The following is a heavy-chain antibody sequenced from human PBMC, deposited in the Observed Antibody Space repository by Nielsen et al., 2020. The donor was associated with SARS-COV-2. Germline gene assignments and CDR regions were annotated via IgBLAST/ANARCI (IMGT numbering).Heavy chain of an antibody. CDR3: ARDISGSYARLGWS. J-gene: IGHJ5*02. Sequence: GESLKISCTTSGFTFGDFSMSWVRQAPGKGLEWVGFIRSKPYGGTTEYAASVKGRFSISRDDSKSIAYLQMNSLKIEDTAVYYCARDISGSYARLGWSWGQGTLVTVSS. V-gene: IGHV3-49*04. CDR1: GFTFGDFS. D-gene: IGHD1-26*01. CDR2: IRSKPYGGTT.